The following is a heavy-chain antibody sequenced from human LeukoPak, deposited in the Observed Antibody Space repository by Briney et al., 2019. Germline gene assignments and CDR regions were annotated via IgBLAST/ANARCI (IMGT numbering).Heavy chain of an antibody. V-gene: IGHV1-69*04. Sequence: GSSVKVSCKASGGTFSSYAISWVRQAPGQGLEWMGRIIPIFGIANYAQKFQGRVTITADKPTSTAYMELSSLRSEDTAVYYCARCGYGYGYFDYWGQGTLVTVSS. D-gene: IGHD5-18*01. J-gene: IGHJ4*02. CDR2: IIPIFGIA. CDR3: ARCGYGYGYFDY. CDR1: GGTFSSYA.